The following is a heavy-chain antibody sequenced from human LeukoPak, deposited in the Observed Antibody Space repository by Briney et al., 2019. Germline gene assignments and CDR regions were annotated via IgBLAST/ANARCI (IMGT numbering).Heavy chain of an antibody. CDR2: IRHIESA. Sequence: SETLSLTCTVSGDSVSSTNYYWGWIRQPPGRGLEWIASIRHIESAYYSPSLKSRATISVDTSKNQFSLRLRSLTATDTAVYYCATQDSSHYWGQGTLVTVSS. CDR3: ATQDSSHY. D-gene: IGHD3-22*01. J-gene: IGHJ4*02. CDR1: GDSVSSTNYY. V-gene: IGHV4-39*01.